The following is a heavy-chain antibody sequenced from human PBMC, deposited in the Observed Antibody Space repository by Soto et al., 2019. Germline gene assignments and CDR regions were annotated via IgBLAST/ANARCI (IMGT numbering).Heavy chain of an antibody. J-gene: IGHJ6*03. Sequence: GGSLRLSCAASGFTFSSYAMSWVRQAPGKGLEWVSAISGSGGSTYYADSVKGRFTISRDNSKNTLYLQMNSLRAEDTAVYYCAKGPLASYYYYMDVWGKGTTVTVSS. CDR3: AKGPLASYYYYMDV. V-gene: IGHV3-23*01. CDR1: GFTFSSYA. CDR2: ISGSGGST.